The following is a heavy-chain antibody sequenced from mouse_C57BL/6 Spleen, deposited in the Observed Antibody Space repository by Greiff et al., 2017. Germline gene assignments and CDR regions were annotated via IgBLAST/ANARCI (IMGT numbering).Heavy chain of an antibody. V-gene: IGHV1-69*01. CDR2: IDPSDSYT. CDR3: ARSDSKGYFDY. D-gene: IGHD2-5*01. CDR1: GYTFTSYW. J-gene: IGHJ2*01. Sequence: QVHVKQPGAELVMPGASVKLSCKASGYTFTSYWMHWVKQRPGQGLEWIGEIDPSDSYTNYNQKFKGKSTLTVDKSSSTAYMQLSSLTSEDSAVYYCARSDSKGYFDYWGQGTTLTVSS.